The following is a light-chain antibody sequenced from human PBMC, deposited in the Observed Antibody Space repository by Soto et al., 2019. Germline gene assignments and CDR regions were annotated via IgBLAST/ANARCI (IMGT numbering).Light chain of an antibody. CDR1: QGISGW. Sequence: DIQMTQSPSTLSASVGDRVTITCRASQGISGWLAWYQQKAGKAPRLLIFDASSLMSGVPSRFSGSGYGTEFTLTIYRLQPDDSATYYCQQYDSFSVWTFGQGTKVEIK. CDR3: QQYDSFSVWT. CDR2: DAS. V-gene: IGKV1-5*01. J-gene: IGKJ1*01.